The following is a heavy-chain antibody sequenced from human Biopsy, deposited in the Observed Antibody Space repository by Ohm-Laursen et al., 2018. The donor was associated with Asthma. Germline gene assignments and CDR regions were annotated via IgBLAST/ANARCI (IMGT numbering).Heavy chain of an antibody. CDR3: ARGVDRVTGLLDHFDS. V-gene: IGHV4-59*11. D-gene: IGHD2-21*02. Sequence: SETLSLTCTVSGGSIRSHDWTWIRLPPGKGLEYIGDVSHTGSTNYNPSLKSRVTMSPDASKNQFSLKLTSVTAADTAVYYCARGVDRVTGLLDHFDSWGQGTLVTVSS. CDR2: VSHTGST. CDR1: GGSIRSHD. J-gene: IGHJ4*02.